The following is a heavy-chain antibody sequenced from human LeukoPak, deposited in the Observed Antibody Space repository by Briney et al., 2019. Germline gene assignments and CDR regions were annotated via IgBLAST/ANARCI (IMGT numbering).Heavy chain of an antibody. CDR2: IYYSGST. V-gene: IGHV4-31*03. CDR3: AGTYYGSGSYLYYGMDV. Sequence: SETLSLTCTVSGGSISSGGYYWRWIRQHPGKGLEWIGYIYYSGSTYYNPSLKSRVTISVDTSKNQFSLKLSSVTAADTAVYYCAGTYYGSGSYLYYGMDVWGQGTTVTVSS. D-gene: IGHD3-10*01. J-gene: IGHJ6*02. CDR1: GGSISSGGYY.